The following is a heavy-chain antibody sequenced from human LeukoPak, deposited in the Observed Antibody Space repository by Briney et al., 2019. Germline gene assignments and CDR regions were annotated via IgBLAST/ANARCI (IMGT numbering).Heavy chain of an antibody. CDR2: IYNSGST. J-gene: IGHJ1*01. D-gene: IGHD3-16*01. Sequence: SETLSLTCNVSGGSISSSTYYWGWIGQPPGKGLEWIGSIYNSGSTYCNPSLKSRVTIAVDTSKNQFSLKLSSVTAADTAVYYCARHSWGLPPAEYFQHWGQGTLVTVSS. CDR3: ARHSWGLPPAEYFQH. V-gene: IGHV4-39*01. CDR1: GGSISSSTYY.